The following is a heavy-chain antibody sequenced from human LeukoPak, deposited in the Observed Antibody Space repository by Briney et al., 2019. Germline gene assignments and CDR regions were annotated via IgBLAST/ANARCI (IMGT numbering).Heavy chain of an antibody. Sequence: GASVKVSCKASGYIFMNYGISWVRQAPGQGLEWLGWMSAYNGNTISTQKFQDRIMMATDTPTNTAYLELRSLTSDDTAVYFCARDYSYNILTGQADYFDFRGQGTLVAVSS. CDR1: GYIFMNYG. CDR2: MSAYNGNT. CDR3: ARDYSYNILTGQADYFDF. V-gene: IGHV1-18*01. J-gene: IGHJ4*02. D-gene: IGHD3-9*01.